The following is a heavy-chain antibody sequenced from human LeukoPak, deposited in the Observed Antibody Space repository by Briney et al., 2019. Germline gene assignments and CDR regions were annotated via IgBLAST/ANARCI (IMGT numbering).Heavy chain of an antibody. CDR1: GFTFSTYW. J-gene: IGHJ4*02. Sequence: PGGSLRLSYAASGFTFSTYWMHWVRQAPGKGLVWVSGINSDGSSTTYADSVKGRFTISRDNSKNTLYLQMNSLRAEDTAVYYCAKIEAVAGTVCDYWGQGTLVTVSS. D-gene: IGHD6-19*01. V-gene: IGHV3-74*03. CDR3: AKIEAVAGTVCDY. CDR2: INSDGSST.